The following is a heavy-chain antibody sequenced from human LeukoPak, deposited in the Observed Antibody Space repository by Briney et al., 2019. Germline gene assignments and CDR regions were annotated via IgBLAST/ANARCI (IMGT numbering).Heavy chain of an antibody. D-gene: IGHD3-22*01. J-gene: IGHJ5*02. Sequence: SQTLSLTCTVSGGSISSGGYYWSWIRQHPGKGLEWIGYIYYSGSTYYNPSLKSRVTISVDTSKNQFSLKLSSVTAADTAVYYCARGSLHYYDSSGNWFDPWGQGTLVTVSS. CDR1: GGSISSGGYY. CDR3: ARGSLHYYDSSGNWFDP. CDR2: IYYSGST. V-gene: IGHV4-31*03.